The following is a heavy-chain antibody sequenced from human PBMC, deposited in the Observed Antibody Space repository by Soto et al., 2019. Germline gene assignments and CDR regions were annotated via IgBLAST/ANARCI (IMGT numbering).Heavy chain of an antibody. V-gene: IGHV4-4*02. CDR3: AHRPIVGAAI. J-gene: IGHJ4*02. Sequence: QVQLQESGPGLVKPSGTLSLTCAVFGGSISNSNWWTWVRQPPGKGLDWIGEIFHSGSTNYNSSLMGGVTISVYKANNQFSLKLSSVTAADTAVYYCAHRPIVGAAIWGQGTLVTVSS. CDR2: IFHSGST. CDR1: GGSISNSNW. D-gene: IGHD1-26*01.